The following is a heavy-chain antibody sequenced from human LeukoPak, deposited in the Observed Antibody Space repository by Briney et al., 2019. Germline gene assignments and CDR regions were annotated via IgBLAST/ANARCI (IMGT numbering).Heavy chain of an antibody. Sequence: GGSLRLSCAASGFTFSNAWMNWVRQAAGKGLDWVAVIWYDGSNKYSADSVKGRFTISRDNSKNTLYLQMNSLRVEDTAVYYCARVKAGVFGSGWWVVDYWGQGTLVTVSS. CDR3: ARVKAGVFGSGWWVVDY. CDR1: GFTFSNAW. V-gene: IGHV3-33*08. D-gene: IGHD6-19*01. J-gene: IGHJ4*02. CDR2: IWYDGSNK.